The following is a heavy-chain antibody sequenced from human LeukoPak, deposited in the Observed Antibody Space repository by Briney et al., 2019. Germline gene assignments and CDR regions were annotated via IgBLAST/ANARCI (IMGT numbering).Heavy chain of an antibody. Sequence: ASVKVSCKASGYTFTSYYMHWVRQAPGQGLEWKGWINPNSGSTNYAQKFQGRVTMTRDTSISTAYMELSRLRSDDTAVYYCARDRGSSSWDNLFDPWGQGTLVTVSS. CDR3: ARDRGSSSWDNLFDP. CDR1: GYTFTSYY. J-gene: IGHJ5*02. V-gene: IGHV1-2*02. CDR2: INPNSGST. D-gene: IGHD6-13*01.